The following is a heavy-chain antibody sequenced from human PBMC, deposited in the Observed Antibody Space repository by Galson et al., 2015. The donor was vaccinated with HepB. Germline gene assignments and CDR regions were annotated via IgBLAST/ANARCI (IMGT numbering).Heavy chain of an antibody. J-gene: IGHJ6*02. Sequence: SLRLSCAASGFSFSTYNMNWVRQAPGKGLEWISSISSSSSYIYYADSVKGRFTISRDKAKNSLYLQMNSLRAEDTAVYYCARGHEDIIVEYYTVDVWGQGTTVTVSS. CDR1: GFSFSTYN. CDR2: ISSSSSYI. CDR3: ARGHEDIIVEYYTVDV. D-gene: IGHD2-15*01. V-gene: IGHV3-21*06.